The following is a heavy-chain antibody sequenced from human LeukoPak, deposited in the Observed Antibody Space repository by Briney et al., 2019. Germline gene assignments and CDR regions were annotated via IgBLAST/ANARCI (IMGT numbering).Heavy chain of an antibody. V-gene: IGHV3-21*01. CDR3: AREYNSPNRFDY. D-gene: IGHD1-20*01. J-gene: IGHJ4*02. CDR2: ISRSSSYI. CDR1: SFSFSSST. Sequence: PGGSLSLSCAASSFSFSSSTMNWVRQAPGKGLEWVSSISRSSSYINYADSVKGRFTISRDNAKNSLYLQMNSLRAEDTAVYYCAREYNSPNRFDYWGQGTLVTVSS.